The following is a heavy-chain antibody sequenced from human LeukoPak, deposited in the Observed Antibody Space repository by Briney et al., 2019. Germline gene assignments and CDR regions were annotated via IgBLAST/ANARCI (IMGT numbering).Heavy chain of an antibody. J-gene: IGHJ6*03. CDR1: GGSISSYY. D-gene: IGHD1-26*01. Sequence: PSETLSLTFTVFGGSISSYYWSWIRQPPGKGLEWIRYIYYSGSTNYNPSLKSRVTISVDTSKNQFSLKLSSVTAADTAVYYCARDRSRGSYLYYMDVWGKGTTVTVSS. V-gene: IGHV4-59*01. CDR3: ARDRSRGSYLYYMDV. CDR2: IYYSGST.